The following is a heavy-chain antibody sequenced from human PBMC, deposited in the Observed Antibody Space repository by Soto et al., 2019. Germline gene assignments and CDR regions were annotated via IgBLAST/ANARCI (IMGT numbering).Heavy chain of an antibody. V-gene: IGHV1-8*01. CDR1: GYTFTSYD. J-gene: IGHJ5*02. Sequence: ASVKVSCKASGYTFTSYDINWVRQATGQGLEWMGWMNPNSGNTGYAQKFQGRVTMTRNTSISTAYMELSSLRSEDTAVYYCARERHYYGSGSYYGNWFDPWGQGTLVTVSS. CDR2: MNPNSGNT. CDR3: ARERHYYGSGSYYGNWFDP. D-gene: IGHD3-10*01.